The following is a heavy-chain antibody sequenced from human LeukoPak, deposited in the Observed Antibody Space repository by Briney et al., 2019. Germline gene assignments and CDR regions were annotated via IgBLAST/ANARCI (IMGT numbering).Heavy chain of an antibody. V-gene: IGHV3-48*04. CDR3: ARDRLTMVGYYMDV. D-gene: IGHD4/OR15-4a*01. CDR2: ISSSSSSI. CDR1: GFTFSTYS. J-gene: IGHJ6*03. Sequence: PGGSLRLSCAASGFTFSTYSMNWVRQAPGKGLEWVSYISSSSSSIYYTDSVKGRFTISRDNAKNSLYLQMNSLRAEDTAVYYCARDRLTMVGYYMDVWGKGTTVTVSS.